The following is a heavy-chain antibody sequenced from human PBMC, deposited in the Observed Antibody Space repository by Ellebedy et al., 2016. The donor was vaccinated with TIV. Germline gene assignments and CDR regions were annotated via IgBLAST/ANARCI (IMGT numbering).Heavy chain of an antibody. CDR3: ARVTRRPGYYYGMDV. D-gene: IGHD1-1*01. Sequence: GESLKISCAASGFTFSSYWMSWVRQAAGKGLEWVANIKQGGSEKNYVDSVKGRFTISRDNAKNSLYLQMNSLKAEDTAVFYCARVTRRPGYYYGMDVWGQGTTVTVSS. CDR1: GFTFSSYW. CDR2: IKQGGSEK. J-gene: IGHJ6*02. V-gene: IGHV3-7*03.